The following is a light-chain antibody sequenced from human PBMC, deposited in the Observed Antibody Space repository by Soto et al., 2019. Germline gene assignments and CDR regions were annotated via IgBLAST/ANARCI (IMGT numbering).Light chain of an antibody. Sequence: DIQMTQSPSSVSASVGDRVTFTCRASQDIGNFLAWYQQTPGKPPKLLIYDASSLESGVPSRFSGGGSGTDFSLTITSLQPDDSATYYCQQYHSYYPWTFGQGTKVDIK. CDR1: QDIGNF. J-gene: IGKJ1*01. V-gene: IGKV1-5*01. CDR3: QQYHSYYPWT. CDR2: DAS.